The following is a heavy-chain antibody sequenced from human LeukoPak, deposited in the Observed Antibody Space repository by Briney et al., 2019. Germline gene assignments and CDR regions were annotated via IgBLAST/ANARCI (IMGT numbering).Heavy chain of an antibody. CDR1: GFTVSSSY. Sequence: GGSLRLSCAASGFTVSSSYMSWVRQAPGKGLEWVSVIYSGGSTYYADSVKGRFTISRDNSKNTLYLQMNSLRAEDTAVYYCARGGAFCGGDCYRDYWGQGTLVTVSS. CDR2: IYSGGST. CDR3: ARGGAFCGGDCYRDY. V-gene: IGHV3-53*01. D-gene: IGHD2-21*02. J-gene: IGHJ4*02.